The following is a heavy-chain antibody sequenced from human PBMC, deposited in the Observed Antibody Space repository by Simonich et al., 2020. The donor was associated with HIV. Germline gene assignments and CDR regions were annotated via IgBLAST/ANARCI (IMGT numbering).Heavy chain of an antibody. V-gene: IGHV3-49*03. D-gene: IGHD3-22*01. CDR3: TSSDYDSSDYYYRYFQH. Sequence: EVQLVESGGGLVQPGRSLRLSCTASGFTFGDYAMSWFRQAPGKGEEWVSVIRNKANGGTKKYAAAVKGRFTISRDDSKSIAYLQMNSLKTEDTAVYYCTSSDYDSSDYYYRYFQHWGQGTLVTVSS. CDR1: GFTFGDYA. CDR2: IRNKANGGTK. J-gene: IGHJ1*01.